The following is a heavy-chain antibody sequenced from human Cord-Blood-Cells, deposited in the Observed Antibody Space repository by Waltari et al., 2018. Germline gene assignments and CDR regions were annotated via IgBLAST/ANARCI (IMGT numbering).Heavy chain of an antibody. Sequence: QVQLVQSGAEVKKPGASVKVSSKASGYTFTSYDINWVRQATGQGLEWMGWRSRNRGNTGYAQKSQGRVPMSRNTSISTAYMGLSSLRSEDTAVYYCARGVLRFLDDIWGQGTMVTVSS. CDR3: ARGVLRFLDDI. CDR2: RSRNRGNT. J-gene: IGHJ3*02. V-gene: IGHV1-8*01. D-gene: IGHD3-3*01. CDR1: GYTFTSYD.